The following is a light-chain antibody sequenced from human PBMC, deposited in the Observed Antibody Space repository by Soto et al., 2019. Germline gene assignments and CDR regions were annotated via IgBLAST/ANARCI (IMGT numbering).Light chain of an antibody. CDR1: QSVSSRD. J-gene: IGKJ1*01. CDR3: QQYGNSRWT. V-gene: IGKV3-20*01. Sequence: EIVLTQSPGTLSLSPGDRATLSCRASQSVSSRDLAWYQQKPGQAPRLLISGASTSATGIPDRFSGSGSGTDFTLTISRLETEDFAVYYCQQYGNSRWTFGQGTKVEIK. CDR2: GAS.